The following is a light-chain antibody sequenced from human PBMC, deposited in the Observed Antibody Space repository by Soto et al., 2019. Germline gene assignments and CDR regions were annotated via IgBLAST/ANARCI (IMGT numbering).Light chain of an antibody. V-gene: IGLV2-14*01. J-gene: IGLJ1*01. Sequence: QSVLTQPASVSGSPGQSITISCTGSSNDVGGYNYVSWYQQHPGKAPKHIIYEVSDRPSGVSPRFSGSKSGNTASLTISGLQVEDEADYFCTSYTSTIPYVFGSGTKVTVL. CDR2: EVS. CDR3: TSYTSTIPYV. CDR1: SNDVGGYNY.